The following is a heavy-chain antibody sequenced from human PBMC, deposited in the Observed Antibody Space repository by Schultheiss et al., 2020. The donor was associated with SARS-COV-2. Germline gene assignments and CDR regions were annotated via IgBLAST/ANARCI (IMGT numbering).Heavy chain of an antibody. CDR2: IYPGDSDT. J-gene: IGHJ4*02. Sequence: GGSLRLSCKGSGYSFTSYWIGWVRQMPGKGLEWMGIIYPGDSDTRYSPSFQGQVTISADKSISTAYLQWSSLKASDTAMYYCARGHCSSTSCYRADYWGQGTLVTVSS. V-gene: IGHV5-51*01. D-gene: IGHD2-2*01. CDR1: GYSFTSYW. CDR3: ARGHCSSTSCYRADY.